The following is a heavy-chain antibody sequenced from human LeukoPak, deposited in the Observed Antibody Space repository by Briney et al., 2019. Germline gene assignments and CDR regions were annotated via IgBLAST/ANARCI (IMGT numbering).Heavy chain of an antibody. J-gene: IGHJ3*02. Sequence: PSGTLSLTCAVSGGSISSGSRWSWVRPPPGKGLEWIGEIYHSGSTNCNPSLKSRVTISLDKSKNQFSLKLTSVTAADTAVYYCAGIPGFGELANAFDIWGQGTMVTVSS. V-gene: IGHV4-4*02. CDR1: GGSISSGSR. CDR2: IYHSGST. D-gene: IGHD3-10*01. CDR3: AGIPGFGELANAFDI.